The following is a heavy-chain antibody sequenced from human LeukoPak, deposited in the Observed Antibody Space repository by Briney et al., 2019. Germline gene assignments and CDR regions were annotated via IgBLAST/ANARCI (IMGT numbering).Heavy chain of an antibody. CDR3: AREACREMGLMWPRLGGQDCRYDH. J-gene: IGHJ4*02. Sequence: SVKVSCKASGDTFSSYAINWVRQAPGQGPEWMGRITPFLGVANYPQKFQGRVTITADESTTTAYMELSSLRSEDTAVYYCAREACREMGLMWPRLGGQDCRYDHWGQGTLVTVSS. CDR1: GDTFSSYA. D-gene: IGHD3-16*01. V-gene: IGHV1-69*04. CDR2: ITPFLGVA.